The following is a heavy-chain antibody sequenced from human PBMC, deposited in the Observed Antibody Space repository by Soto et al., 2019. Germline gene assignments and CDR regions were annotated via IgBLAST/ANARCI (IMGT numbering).Heavy chain of an antibody. D-gene: IGHD2-21*02. CDR2: ISGDSGRT. CDR1: GLTFGNYA. V-gene: IGHV3-23*01. J-gene: IGHJ2*01. Sequence: EVQLLESGGGLVQPGGSVRLSCAASGLTFGNYAMSWVRQAPGKGLEWVSAISGDSGRTYYADSVKGRFTISRDNSKNTLYLQMSTLRADDTAVYYCAVTPNCGRDCSAASYWYFDIWGRGTLVTVSS. CDR3: AVTPNCGRDCSAASYWYFDI.